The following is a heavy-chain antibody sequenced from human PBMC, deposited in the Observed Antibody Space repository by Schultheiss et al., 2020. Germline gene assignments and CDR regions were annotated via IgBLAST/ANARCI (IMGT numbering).Heavy chain of an antibody. CDR1: GYTFTSYD. V-gene: IGHV1-18*01. Sequence: ASVKVSCKASGYTFTSYDISWVRQAPGQGLEWMGWISAYNGDTASAQSLQGRVSMSTDTSTGTAYMELSSLRSEDTAVYYCARDRYSSSWYRPIYYYYGMDVWGQGTT. J-gene: IGHJ6*02. D-gene: IGHD6-13*01. CDR3: ARDRYSSSWYRPIYYYYGMDV. CDR2: ISAYNGDT.